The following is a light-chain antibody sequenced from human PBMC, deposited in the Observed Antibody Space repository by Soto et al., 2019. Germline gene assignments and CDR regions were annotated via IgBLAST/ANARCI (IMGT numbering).Light chain of an antibody. Sequence: DIQMTQSPSSLSASVGDRVTITCRASQSISNYLNWYQQKPGKAPNLLIYDASSLQSGVPSRFSGSGSGTDFTLTISSLQPEDFANYYCQQSYSTPPGTFGQGTKVDI. J-gene: IGKJ2*01. CDR1: QSISNY. CDR2: DAS. CDR3: QQSYSTPPGT. V-gene: IGKV1-39*01.